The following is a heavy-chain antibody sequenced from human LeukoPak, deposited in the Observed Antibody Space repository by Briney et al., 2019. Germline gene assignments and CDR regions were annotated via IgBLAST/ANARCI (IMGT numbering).Heavy chain of an antibody. J-gene: IGHJ3*02. D-gene: IGHD6-13*01. CDR1: GGSFSGYY. CDR3: ARGSPAADDAFDI. CDR2: ITHTGST. V-gene: IGHV4-34*01. Sequence: SETLSLTCAVNGGSFSGYYWNWIRQPPGKGLEWIGDITHTGSTNDNPSLAGRVTVSVDTSKNQLSLSLASVTAADTALCYCARGSPAADDAFDIWGQGTLVTVSS.